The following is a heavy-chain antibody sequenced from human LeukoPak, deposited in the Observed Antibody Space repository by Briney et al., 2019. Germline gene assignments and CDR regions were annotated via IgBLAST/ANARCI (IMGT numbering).Heavy chain of an antibody. CDR2: IYHSGST. V-gene: IGHV4-59*01. D-gene: IGHD2-2*01. Sequence: LRLSCAASGFTFSSYAMHWVRQAPGKGLEWIGYIYHSGSTYYNPSLKSRVTISVDTSKNQFSLKLSSVTAADTAVYYCASGGYCSSTTCYPNWFDPWGQGTLVTVSS. CDR1: GFTFSSYA. J-gene: IGHJ5*02. CDR3: ASGGYCSSTTCYPNWFDP.